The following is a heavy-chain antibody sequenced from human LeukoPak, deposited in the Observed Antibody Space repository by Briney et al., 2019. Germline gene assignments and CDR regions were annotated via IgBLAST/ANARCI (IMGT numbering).Heavy chain of an antibody. CDR3: ARDLPSTGYCSSTSCYPRDNWFDP. CDR1: GYTFTSYG. Sequence: ASVKVSCKASGYTFTSYGISWVRQAPGQGLEWMGWISAYNGNTNYAQKLQGRVTMTTDTSMSTAYMELRSLRSDDTAVYYCARDLPSTGYCSSTSCYPRDNWFDPWGQGTLVTVSS. CDR2: ISAYNGNT. J-gene: IGHJ5*02. V-gene: IGHV1-18*01. D-gene: IGHD2-2*01.